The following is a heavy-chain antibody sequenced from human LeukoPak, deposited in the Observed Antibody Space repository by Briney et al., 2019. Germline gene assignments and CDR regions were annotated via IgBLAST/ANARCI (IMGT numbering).Heavy chain of an antibody. CDR1: GVSFSGYY. D-gene: IGHD5-24*01. Sequence: PSETLSLTCAVYGVSFSGYYWSWIRQPPGKGLEWIGEINHSGSTNYNPSLKSRVTISVDTSKNQFSLKLSSVTAADTAVYYCARPRDGYNTFDYWGQGTLVTVSS. CDR3: ARPRDGYNTFDY. CDR2: INHSGST. V-gene: IGHV4-34*01. J-gene: IGHJ4*02.